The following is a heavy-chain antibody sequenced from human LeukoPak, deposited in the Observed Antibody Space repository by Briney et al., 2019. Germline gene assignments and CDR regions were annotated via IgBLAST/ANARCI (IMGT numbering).Heavy chain of an antibody. CDR2: IYHSGST. J-gene: IGHJ4*02. CDR3: ARETRIVGATPDY. D-gene: IGHD1-26*01. CDR1: GYSVSSGYY. Sequence: PSETLSLTCTVSGYSVSSGYYWGWIRQPPGKGLEWIGSIYHSGSTYYNPSLKSRVTISVDTSKNQFSLKLSSVTAADTAVYYCARETRIVGATPDYWGQGTLVTVSS. V-gene: IGHV4-38-2*02.